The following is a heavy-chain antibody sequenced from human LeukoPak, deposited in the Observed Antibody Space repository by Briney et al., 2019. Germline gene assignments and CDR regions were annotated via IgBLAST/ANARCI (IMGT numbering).Heavy chain of an antibody. CDR1: GGSISSSSYY. J-gene: IGHJ4*02. CDR3: ARQTKIRDFWSGYSRH. V-gene: IGHV4-39*01. Sequence: PSETLSLTCTVSGGSISSSSYYWGWIRQPPGKGLEWIGSIYYSGSIYYNPSLKSRVTISVDTSKNQFSLKLSSVTAADTAVYYCARQTKIRDFWSGYSRHWGQGTLVTVSS. D-gene: IGHD3-3*01. CDR2: IYYSGSI.